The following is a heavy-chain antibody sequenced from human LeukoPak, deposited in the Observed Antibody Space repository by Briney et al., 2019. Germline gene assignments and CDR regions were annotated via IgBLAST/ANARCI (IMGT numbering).Heavy chain of an antibody. D-gene: IGHD4-23*01. CDR2: IYYSGST. CDR1: GGSISSYQ. Sequence: PSGTLSLTCTVSGGSISSYQWSWIRQPPGKGLEWIGNIYYSGSTNYSPSLKSRVIISVDTSKNQFSLKLSPVTAADTAVYYCARVGVDHSGNIIKYFFDYWGQGSLVTVSS. V-gene: IGHV4-59*01. J-gene: IGHJ4*02. CDR3: ARVGVDHSGNIIKYFFDY.